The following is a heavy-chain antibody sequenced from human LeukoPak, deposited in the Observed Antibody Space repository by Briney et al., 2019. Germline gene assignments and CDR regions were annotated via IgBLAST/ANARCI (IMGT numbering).Heavy chain of an antibody. J-gene: IGHJ4*02. V-gene: IGHV3-30*02. CDR2: IRSDGSKK. CDR1: AFTFSRYG. Sequence: GGSLRLSCAASAFTFSRYGMHWVRQAPGKGLEWVAFIRSDGSKKYYADSVKGRFTISRDNSKNTLYLQMNSLRAEDTAVYYCAKEIWPTVTTPGWTYFDYWGQGALVTVSS. D-gene: IGHD4-17*01. CDR3: AKEIWPTVTTPGWTYFDY.